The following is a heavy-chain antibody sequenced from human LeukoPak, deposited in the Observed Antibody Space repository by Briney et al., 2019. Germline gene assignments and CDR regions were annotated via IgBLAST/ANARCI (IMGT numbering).Heavy chain of an antibody. V-gene: IGHV3-7*01. Sequence: GGSLRLSCAGSGFTFTNYWMNWVRQAPGKGLEWVANIKEDGSQIYYVDSVKGRFTISRDNAKNSAYLQMNSLRAEDTAVYYCAGSSGWLFDYGGQGTLVAVSS. J-gene: IGHJ4*02. CDR2: IKEDGSQI. CDR1: GFTFTNYW. D-gene: IGHD6-19*01. CDR3: AGSSGWLFDY.